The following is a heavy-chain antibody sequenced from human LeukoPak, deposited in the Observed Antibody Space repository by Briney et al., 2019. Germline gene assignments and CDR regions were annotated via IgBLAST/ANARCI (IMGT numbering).Heavy chain of an antibody. CDR1: GYTFTGYY. CDR3: TRDRCSSTSCYARTPSYSFDY. J-gene: IGHJ4*02. CDR2: INPNSGVT. D-gene: IGHD2-2*01. V-gene: IGHV1-2*02. Sequence: ASVKVSCKASGYTFTGYYMHWGRQAPGQGLDWMGWINPNSGVTTYAQKFQGRVTMTRDTSISTAYMDLSRLISDDTAVYYCTRDRCSSTSCYARTPSYSFDYWGQGTLVTVSS.